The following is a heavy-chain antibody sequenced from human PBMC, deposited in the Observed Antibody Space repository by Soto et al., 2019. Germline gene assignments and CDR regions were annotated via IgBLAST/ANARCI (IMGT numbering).Heavy chain of an antibody. CDR1: SGSMISYY. D-gene: IGHD6-13*01. J-gene: IGHJ4*02. CDR3: ARDWGSSSGYDY. Sequence: SETLSLTCTVSSGSMISYYWSWIRQPPGRGLEWIGFIYYAGSTNYNPSLNSRVTISVDTSKNQFSLKLTSVTAADTAFYYGARDWGSSSGYDYWGQGTLVTVSS. CDR2: IYYAGST. V-gene: IGHV4-59*12.